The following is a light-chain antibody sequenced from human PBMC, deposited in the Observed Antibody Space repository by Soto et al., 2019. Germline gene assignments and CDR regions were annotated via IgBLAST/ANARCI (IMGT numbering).Light chain of an antibody. J-gene: IGLJ3*02. V-gene: IGLV4-60*03. CDR2: VEGSGSY. CDR3: ETWDSNTGV. Sequence: QAVVTQSSSASASLGSSVKLTCTLSSGHSSYIIAWHQQQPGKAPRYLMKVEGSGSYNKGSGVPDRFSGSSSGADRYLTISNLQSEDEADYYGETWDSNTGVFGGGTKLTVL. CDR1: SGHSSYI.